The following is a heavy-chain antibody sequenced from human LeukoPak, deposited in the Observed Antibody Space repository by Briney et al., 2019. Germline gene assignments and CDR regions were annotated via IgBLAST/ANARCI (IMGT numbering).Heavy chain of an antibody. CDR2: ISSSSSTI. V-gene: IGHV3-48*02. Sequence: GGSLRLSCAASGFTFSSYSMNWVRQAPGKGLEWVSYISSSSSTIYYADSVKGRFTISRDNAKNSLYLQMNSLRDEDTAAYYYARPGRISSGSSFLYWGQGTLVTVSS. CDR1: GFTFSSYS. J-gene: IGHJ4*02. D-gene: IGHD1-26*01. CDR3: ARPGRISSGSSFLY.